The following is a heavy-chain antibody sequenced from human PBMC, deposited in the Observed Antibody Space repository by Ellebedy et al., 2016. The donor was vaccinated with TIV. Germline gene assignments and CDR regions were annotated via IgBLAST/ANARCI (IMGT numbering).Heavy chain of an antibody. CDR2: ISTSSIYI. CDR1: GFTFSSYD. Sequence: GESLKISCAASGFTFSSYDMNWVRQAPGKGLEWVSSISTSSIYIYYADSVKGRFTISRDDAKDSLYLQMNNLRAEETAVYYCARDIEDWGQGTLVTVSS. CDR3: ARDIED. V-gene: IGHV3-21*01. J-gene: IGHJ4*02.